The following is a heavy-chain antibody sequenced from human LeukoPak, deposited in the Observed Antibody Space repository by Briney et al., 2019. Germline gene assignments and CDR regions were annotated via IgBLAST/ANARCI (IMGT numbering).Heavy chain of an antibody. CDR2: INTNGGST. CDR1: GFTFSSYA. D-gene: IGHD3-22*01. Sequence: GGSLRLSCAASGFTFSSYAMHWVRQAPGKGLEYVSAINTNGGSTYYADSVKGRFTISRDNSKNTLYLQMSSLRADDTAVYYCVKDYYDSSGYYYGVGYWGQGTLVTVSS. CDR3: VKDYYDSSGYYYGVGY. J-gene: IGHJ4*02. V-gene: IGHV3-64D*06.